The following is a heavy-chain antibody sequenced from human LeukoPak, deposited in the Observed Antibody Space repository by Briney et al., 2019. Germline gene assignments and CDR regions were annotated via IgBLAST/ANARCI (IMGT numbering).Heavy chain of an antibody. J-gene: IGHJ4*02. V-gene: IGHV3-23*01. CDR3: AKVRTVVVPAAMVDY. D-gene: IGHD2-2*01. CDR2: ISGSGSST. CDR1: GFTVSSNY. Sequence: GGSLRLSCAASGFTVSSNYMSWVRQAPGKGLEWVSGISGSGSSTYYADSVKGRFTISRDNSKNMLYLQMSSLRAEDTAVYYCAKVRTVVVPAAMVDYWGQGTLVTVSS.